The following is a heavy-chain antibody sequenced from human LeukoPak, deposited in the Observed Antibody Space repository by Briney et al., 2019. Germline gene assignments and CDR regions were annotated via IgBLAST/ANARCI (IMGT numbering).Heavy chain of an antibody. Sequence: PSETLSLTCTVSGGSISSSSYYWGWIRQPPGKGLEWIGSIYYSGSTYYNPSLKSRVTISVDTSKNQFSLKLSSVTAADTAVYYCARDNVERYFGYWGQGTLVTVSS. CDR3: ARDNVERYFGY. CDR2: IYYSGST. V-gene: IGHV4-39*07. CDR1: GGSISSSSYY. D-gene: IGHD3-10*01. J-gene: IGHJ4*02.